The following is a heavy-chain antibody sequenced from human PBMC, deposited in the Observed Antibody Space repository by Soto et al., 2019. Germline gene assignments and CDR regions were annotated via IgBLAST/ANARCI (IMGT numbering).Heavy chain of an antibody. J-gene: IGHJ4*02. D-gene: IGHD1-26*01. Sequence: QITLKESGPTLVKPTQTLTLTCTFSGFSLSTSGVGVGWIRQPPGKALEWLALIYWDDDKRYSPSLKSRLTITKVTSKNQVVLTMTNMDPVDTATYYCAHAVATLFDYWGQGTLVTVSS. CDR1: GFSLSTSGVG. CDR3: AHAVATLFDY. CDR2: IYWDDDK. V-gene: IGHV2-5*02.